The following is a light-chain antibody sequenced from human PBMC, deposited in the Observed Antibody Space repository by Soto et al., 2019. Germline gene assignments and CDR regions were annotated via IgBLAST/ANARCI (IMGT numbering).Light chain of an antibody. Sequence: ELGLMQSPRTLSLSAEGGATVACRASQSVSSNLAWYQQKPGRAPRLLIYGASTRATGMPARFSGSGSGTEFTLALSCLQSEDFALYNYQQYNYWPPRFGQGTKVDIK. V-gene: IGKV3-15*01. CDR1: QSVSSN. CDR2: GAS. CDR3: QQYNYWPPR. J-gene: IGKJ1*01.